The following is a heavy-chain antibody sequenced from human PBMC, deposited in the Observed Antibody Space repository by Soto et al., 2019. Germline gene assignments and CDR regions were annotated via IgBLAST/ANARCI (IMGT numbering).Heavy chain of an antibody. CDR1: GFTFSDYY. Sequence: GSLRLSCAASGFTFSDYYMSWIRQAPGKGLEWVSYISSSGSIIYYADSVKGRFTISRDNAKNSLYLQMNSLRAEDTAVYYCARDQGYYESSGYFDYWGQGTLVTVSS. CDR2: ISSSGSII. CDR3: ARDQGYYESSGYFDY. D-gene: IGHD3-22*01. J-gene: IGHJ4*02. V-gene: IGHV3-11*01.